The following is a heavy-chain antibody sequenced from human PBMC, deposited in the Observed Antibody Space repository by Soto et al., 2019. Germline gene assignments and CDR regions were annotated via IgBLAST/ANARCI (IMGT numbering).Heavy chain of an antibody. J-gene: IGHJ4*02. CDR2: IWYDGSVT. V-gene: IGHV3-33*01. Sequence: QVQLVESGGGVVQPGRSLRLSCAASGFTFSNYGMHWVRQAPGKGLQWVAVIWYDGSVTDYAESVKGRITISRDNSKNTVYLQMNSLRAEDTAVYYCARDREQQLVADYWGQGTLVTVSS. D-gene: IGHD6-13*01. CDR1: GFTFSNYG. CDR3: ARDREQQLVADY.